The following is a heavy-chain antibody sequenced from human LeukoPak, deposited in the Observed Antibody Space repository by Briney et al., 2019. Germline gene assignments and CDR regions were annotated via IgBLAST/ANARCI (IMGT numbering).Heavy chain of an antibody. CDR2: IKQDGSER. V-gene: IGHV3-7*04. CDR3: ARESYSSGRFDY. D-gene: IGHD6-19*01. Sequence: GGSLRLSCAASGFTFSSYWMNWVRQAPGKGLEWVANIKQDGSERYSVDSVKGRFTISRDNAKNSLYLQMNSLRAEDTAVYYCARESYSSGRFDYWGQGTLVTVSS. J-gene: IGHJ4*02. CDR1: GFTFSSYW.